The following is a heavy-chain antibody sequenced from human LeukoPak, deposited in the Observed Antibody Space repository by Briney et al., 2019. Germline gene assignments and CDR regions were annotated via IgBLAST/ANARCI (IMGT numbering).Heavy chain of an antibody. D-gene: IGHD3-22*01. Sequence: GGSLRLSCAASGFTFSSYAMSWVRQAPEKGLEWVSSISYNSDYIFYADSVKGRFTISRDNAKNSLYLHMNSLRAEDTAVYYCASISMIGSLTPRWGQGTLVTVSS. CDR3: ASISMIGSLTPR. CDR1: GFTFSSYA. V-gene: IGHV3-21*01. CDR2: ISYNSDYI. J-gene: IGHJ4*02.